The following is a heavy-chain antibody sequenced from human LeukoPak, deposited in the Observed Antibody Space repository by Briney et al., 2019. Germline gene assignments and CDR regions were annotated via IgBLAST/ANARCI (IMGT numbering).Heavy chain of an antibody. J-gene: IGHJ4*02. CDR2: IYYSGST. CDR3: ARENIAVAGKANDY. CDR1: GGSISSSSYY. D-gene: IGHD6-19*01. V-gene: IGHV4-39*02. Sequence: SETLSLTCTVSGGSISSSSYYWGWIRQPPGKGLEWIGSIYYSGSTYYNPSLKSRVTISVDTSKNQFSLKLSSVTAADTAVYYCARENIAVAGKANDYWGQGTLVTVSS.